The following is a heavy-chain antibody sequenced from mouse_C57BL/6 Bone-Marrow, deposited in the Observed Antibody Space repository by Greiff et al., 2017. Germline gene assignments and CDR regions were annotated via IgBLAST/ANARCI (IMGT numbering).Heavy chain of an antibody. J-gene: IGHJ3*01. CDR1: GYTFTSYW. V-gene: IGHV1-72*01. CDR2: IDPTSGGT. CDR3: ARSGMVTEAWFGY. Sequence: QQSCKASGYTFTSYWMHWVKQRPGRGLEWIGRIDPTSGGTKYNEKFKSKATLTVDKPSSTAYMQLSSLTSEDSAVYYCARSGMVTEAWFGYWGQGTLVTVSA. D-gene: IGHD2-2*01.